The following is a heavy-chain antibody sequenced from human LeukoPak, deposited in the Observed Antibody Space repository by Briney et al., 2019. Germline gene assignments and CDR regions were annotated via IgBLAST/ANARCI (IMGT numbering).Heavy chain of an antibody. Sequence: ASVKVSCKASGYTFTGYYMHWVRQAPGQGLEWMGRINPKSGGTNNAQEFQGRGTMTRNTSISTAYMELSRLRSDDTAVYYCARGPYCTNGVCSDNWFDPWGQGTLVTVSS. CDR2: INPKSGGT. V-gene: IGHV1-2*06. CDR1: GYTFTGYY. CDR3: ARGPYCTNGVCSDNWFDP. J-gene: IGHJ5*02. D-gene: IGHD2-8*01.